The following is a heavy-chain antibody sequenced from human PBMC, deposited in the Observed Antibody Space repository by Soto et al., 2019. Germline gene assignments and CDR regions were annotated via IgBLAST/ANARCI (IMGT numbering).Heavy chain of an antibody. CDR1: GYTFTSYA. CDR3: ARVLSSYIAAAGTGTPSTFDY. Sequence: QVPLVQSGAEVKKPGASVKVSCKASGYTFTSYAMHWVRQAPGQRLEWMGWINAGNGNTKYSQKFQGRVTITRDTSASTAYMELSSLRSEDTAVYYCARVLSSYIAAAGTGTPSTFDYWGQGTLVTVSS. D-gene: IGHD6-13*01. J-gene: IGHJ4*02. V-gene: IGHV1-3*01. CDR2: INAGNGNT.